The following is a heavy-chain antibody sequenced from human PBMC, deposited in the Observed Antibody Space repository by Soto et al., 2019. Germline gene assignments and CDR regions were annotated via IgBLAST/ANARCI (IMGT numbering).Heavy chain of an antibody. CDR3: ARSPVEGDTAMVNFDY. CDR2: IIPIFGTA. Sequence: QVQLVQSGAEVKKPGSSVKVSCKASGGTFSSYAISWVRQAPGQGLEWMGGIIPIFGTANYAQKFQGRVTITADESTSTAYMELCSLRSEDTAVYYCARSPVEGDTAMVNFDYWGQGTLVTVSS. CDR1: GGTFSSYA. J-gene: IGHJ4*02. V-gene: IGHV1-69*01. D-gene: IGHD5-18*01.